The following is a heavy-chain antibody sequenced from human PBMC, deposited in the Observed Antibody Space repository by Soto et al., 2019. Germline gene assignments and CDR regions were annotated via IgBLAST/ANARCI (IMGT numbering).Heavy chain of an antibody. CDR1: GFTFDDYA. CDR2: ISWNSGSI. J-gene: IGHJ6*02. Sequence: EVQLVESGGGLVQPGRSLRLSCAASGFTFDDYAMHWARQAPGKGLEWVSGISWNSGSIGYADSVKGRFTISRDNAKNSLYLQMNSLRAEDTALYYCAKDMSSAGYYGMDVWGQGTTVTVSS. D-gene: IGHD3-22*01. V-gene: IGHV3-9*01. CDR3: AKDMSSAGYYGMDV.